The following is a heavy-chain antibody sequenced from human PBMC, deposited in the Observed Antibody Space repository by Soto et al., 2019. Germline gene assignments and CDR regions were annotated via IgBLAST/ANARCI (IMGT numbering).Heavy chain of an antibody. CDR2: INHSGST. CDR3: ARGLSGDPRG. V-gene: IGHV4-34*01. J-gene: IGHJ4*02. Sequence: QVQLQQWGAGLLKPSETLSLTCAVYGGAFSGYYWSWIRQPPGKGLGWVGEINHSGSTNYNPSLKSRVTISVDTSKNQFSLKLSSVTAAATAVYYCARGLSGDPRGWGKGTLVTVSS. D-gene: IGHD7-27*01. CDR1: GGAFSGYY.